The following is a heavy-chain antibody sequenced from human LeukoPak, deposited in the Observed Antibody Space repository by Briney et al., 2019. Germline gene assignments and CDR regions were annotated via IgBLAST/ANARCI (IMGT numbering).Heavy chain of an antibody. CDR2: IDTSGST. V-gene: IGHV4-61*02. CDR1: GVSISSGSFY. CDR3: ARGDTAMVKHY. J-gene: IGHJ4*02. Sequence: PSQTLSLTCTVSGVSISSGSFYWRWIRQPAGKGLEWIGRIDTSGSTNYNPALKSRVTISVDTSKNQFSLKRSSVTAADTAVYYCARGDTAMVKHYWGQGTLVTVSS. D-gene: IGHD5-18*01.